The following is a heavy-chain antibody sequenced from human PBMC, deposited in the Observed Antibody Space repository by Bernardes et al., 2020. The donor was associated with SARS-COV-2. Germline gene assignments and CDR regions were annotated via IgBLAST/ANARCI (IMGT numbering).Heavy chain of an antibody. CDR2: FDPQHRKT. J-gene: IGHJ3*02. Sequence: ASVKVSCKGSGYTLTEFSMHWVRQPPGKGLEWLGGFDPQHRKTIYAQKFQGRVTMTEDTSTDTAYMELRSLRSEDTAVYYCATDDPAGAVFGVVIYALHIWGQGTMVTVSS. CDR3: ATDDPAGAVFGVVIYALHI. V-gene: IGHV1-24*01. CDR1: GYTLTEFS. D-gene: IGHD3-3*01.